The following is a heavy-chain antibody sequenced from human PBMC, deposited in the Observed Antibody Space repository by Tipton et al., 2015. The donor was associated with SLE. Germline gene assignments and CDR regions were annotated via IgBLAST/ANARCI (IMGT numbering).Heavy chain of an antibody. Sequence: TLSLTCTVSGGSISGYYWSWIRQPPGKGLEWIAYIHSSGSTNYNPSLKSRVTISADTSKNQFSLKLSSVTAADTTVYYCARGLLEPGDYWGQGTLVIVSS. CDR2: IHSSGST. CDR1: GGSISGYY. V-gene: IGHV4-59*12. D-gene: IGHD3-3*01. CDR3: ARGLLEPGDY. J-gene: IGHJ4*02.